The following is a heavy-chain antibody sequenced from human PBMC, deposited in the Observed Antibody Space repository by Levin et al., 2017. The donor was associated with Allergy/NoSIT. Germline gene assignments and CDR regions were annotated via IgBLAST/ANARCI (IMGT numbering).Heavy chain of an antibody. D-gene: IGHD6-13*01. CDR2: INPNSGDT. J-gene: IGHJ4*02. Sequence: ASVKVSCKTSGYTFTGYYLHWVRQAPGQGLEWMGRINPNSGDTNFAQKFQGRVTMTRDTSISTAYMELSSLRSDDTAVYYCAHLGIAAAGPNQVFDYWGQGTRVIVSS. V-gene: IGHV1-2*06. CDR3: AHLGIAAAGPNQVFDY. CDR1: GYTFTGYY.